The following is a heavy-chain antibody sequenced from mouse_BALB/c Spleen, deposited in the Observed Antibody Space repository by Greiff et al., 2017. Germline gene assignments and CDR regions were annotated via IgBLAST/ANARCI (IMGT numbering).Heavy chain of an antibody. J-gene: IGHJ2*01. D-gene: IGHD1-2*01. CDR2: IRLKSDNYAT. CDR3: TAATDY. CDR1: GFTFSSYW. V-gene: IGHV6-6*02. Sequence: EVQGVESGGGLVQPGGSMKLSCVASGFTFSSYWMSWVRQSPEKGLEWVAEIRLKSDNYATHYAESVKGKFTISRDDSKSRLYLQMNSLRAEDTGIYYCTAATDYWGQGTTLTVSS.